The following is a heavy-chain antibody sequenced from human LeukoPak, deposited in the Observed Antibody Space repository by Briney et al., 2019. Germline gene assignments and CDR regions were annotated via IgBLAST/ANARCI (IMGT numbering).Heavy chain of an antibody. CDR1: GFTFSSYG. CDR3: ARSMRMTTDAFDI. D-gene: IGHD2/OR15-2a*01. V-gene: IGHV3-21*01. CDR2: ISSSSSYI. Sequence: GGSLRLSCAASGFTFSSYGMSWVRQAPGKGLEWVSSISSSSSYIYYADSVKGRFTISRDNAKNSLYLQMNSLRAEDTAVYYCARSMRMTTDAFDIWGQGTMVTVSS. J-gene: IGHJ3*02.